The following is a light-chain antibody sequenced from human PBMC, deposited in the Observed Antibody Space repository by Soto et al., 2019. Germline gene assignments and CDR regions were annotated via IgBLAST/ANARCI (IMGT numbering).Light chain of an antibody. Sequence: QSALTQPASVSGSPGQSITISCTGTSSDVGDYNYVSWYQQHPGKAPKLMIYDVSNRPSGVSNRFSGSKSGNTASLTISGLQAEDEADYYCSSYTSSGTDVFGTGTKPTVL. J-gene: IGLJ1*01. CDR1: SSDVGDYNY. V-gene: IGLV2-14*01. CDR3: SSYTSSGTDV. CDR2: DVS.